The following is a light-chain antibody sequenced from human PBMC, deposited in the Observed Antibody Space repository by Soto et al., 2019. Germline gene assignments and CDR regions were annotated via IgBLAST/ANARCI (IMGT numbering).Light chain of an antibody. J-gene: IGLJ2*01. V-gene: IGLV3-21*02. Sequence: SSELTQPPSVSVAPGQTARIPCGANNIGNKGVHWYQQRPGQAPVLVLYNDNNRPSGIPDRFSGSNSGNTATLTISRVEAGDEADYYCQVWDISRNVIFGGGTKVTVL. CDR1: NIGNKG. CDR3: QVWDISRNVI. CDR2: NDN.